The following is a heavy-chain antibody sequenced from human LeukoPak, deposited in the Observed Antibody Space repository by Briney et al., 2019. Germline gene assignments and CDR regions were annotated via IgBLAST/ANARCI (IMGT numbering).Heavy chain of an antibody. V-gene: IGHV4-34*01. CDR1: GGSFSGYY. CDR3: ARHAYYDILTGYYGSSAPSYYFDY. Sequence: SETLSLTCAVYGGSFSGYYWSWIRQPPGKGLEWIGEINHSGSTNYNPSLKSRVTISVDTSKNQFSLKLSSVTAADTAVYYCARHAYYDILTGYYGSSAPSYYFDYWGRGTLVTVSS. D-gene: IGHD3-9*01. J-gene: IGHJ4*02. CDR2: INHSGST.